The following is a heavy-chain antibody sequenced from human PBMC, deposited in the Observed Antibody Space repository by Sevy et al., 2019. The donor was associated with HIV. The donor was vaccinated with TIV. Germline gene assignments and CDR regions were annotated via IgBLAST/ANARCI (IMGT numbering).Heavy chain of an antibody. CDR1: GFTFSSYG. J-gene: IGHJ4*02. D-gene: IGHD3-3*01. CDR2: IWYDGSNK. CDR3: ARDGTKYYDFWSGSDGYYFDY. V-gene: IGHV3-33*01. Sequence: GGSLRLSCAASGFTFSSYGMHWVRQAPGKGLEWVAVIWYDGSNKYYGDSVKGRFTISRDNSKNTQYLQMNSLRAEDTAGYYCARDGTKYYDFWSGSDGYYFDYWGQGTLVTVSS.